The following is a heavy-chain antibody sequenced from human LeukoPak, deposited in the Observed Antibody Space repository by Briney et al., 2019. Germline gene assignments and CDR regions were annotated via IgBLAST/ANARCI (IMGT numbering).Heavy chain of an antibody. CDR3: AREVNRVGATTTSFFDY. J-gene: IGHJ4*02. CDR1: GGSISSSSYY. V-gene: IGHV4-39*07. D-gene: IGHD1-26*01. Sequence: PSETLSLTCTVSGGSISSSSYYWGWIRQPSGKGLEWIGSIYYSGSTYYNPSLKSRVTISVDTSKNQFSLKLSSVTAADTAVYYCAREVNRVGATTTSFFDYWGQGTLVTVSS. CDR2: IYYSGST.